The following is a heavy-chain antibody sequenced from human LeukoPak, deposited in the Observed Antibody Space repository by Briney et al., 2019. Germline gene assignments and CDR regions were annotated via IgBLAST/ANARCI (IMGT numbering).Heavy chain of an antibody. J-gene: IGHJ4*02. CDR3: ARDLPYYYGSGSSIQRGRILIDY. CDR2: IRAYNGNT. CDR1: GYAFTSYG. V-gene: IGHV1-18*01. D-gene: IGHD3-10*01. Sequence: GASVKVSCKASGYAFTSYGISWVRQAPGQGLEWMGWIRAYNGNTNYAQKLQGRVTMTTDTSTSTAYMELRSLRSDDTAVYYCARDLPYYYGSGSSIQRGRILIDYWGQGTLVTVSS.